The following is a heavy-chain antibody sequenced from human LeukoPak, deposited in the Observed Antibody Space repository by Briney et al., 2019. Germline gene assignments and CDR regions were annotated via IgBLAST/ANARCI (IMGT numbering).Heavy chain of an antibody. CDR2: ISSSSSYI. J-gene: IGHJ4*02. CDR3: ARDRLRRIVGAIDY. D-gene: IGHD1-26*01. CDR1: GFTFSSYS. V-gene: IGHV3-21*01. Sequence: TPGGSLRLSCAASGFTFSSYSMNWVRQAPGKGLEWDSSISSSSSYIYYADSVKGRFTISRDNAKNSLYLQMNSLRAEDTAVYYCARDRLRRIVGAIDYWGQGTLVTVSS.